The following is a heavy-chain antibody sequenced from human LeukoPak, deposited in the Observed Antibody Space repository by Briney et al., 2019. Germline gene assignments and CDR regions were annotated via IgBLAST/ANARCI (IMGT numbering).Heavy chain of an antibody. CDR2: INHSGST. Sequence: SETLSLTCAVYGGSFSGYYWSWIRQPPGKGLEWIGEINHSGSTNYNPSLKSRVTISVDTSKNQFSLKLSSVTAADTAVYYCASPRIAAAGNYYYGMDVWGQGTTVTVSS. D-gene: IGHD6-13*01. J-gene: IGHJ6*02. CDR1: GGSFSGYY. V-gene: IGHV4-34*01. CDR3: ASPRIAAAGNYYYGMDV.